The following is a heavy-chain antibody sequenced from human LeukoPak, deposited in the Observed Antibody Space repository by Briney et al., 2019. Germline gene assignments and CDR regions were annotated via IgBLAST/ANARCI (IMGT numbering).Heavy chain of an antibody. CDR1: GYPSTNYD. CDR3: AREESGGYFDY. D-gene: IGHD2-8*02. CDR2: INPTGTGT. J-gene: IGHJ4*02. Sequence: VSSVTVSCKATGYPSTNYDMHWGRQAPGQGLEWMGLINPTGTGTNYAQKFRGRVTLTRDTSTTTVYMELSSLRSEDTAVYYCAREESGGYFDYWGQGTPVTVSS. V-gene: IGHV1-46*01.